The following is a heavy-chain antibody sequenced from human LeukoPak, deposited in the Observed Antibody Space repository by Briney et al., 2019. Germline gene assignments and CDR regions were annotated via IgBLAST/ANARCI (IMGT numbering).Heavy chain of an antibody. CDR3: TTYGNYGSGSYPY. V-gene: IGHV3-23*01. D-gene: IGHD3-10*01. Sequence: GGSLRLSCAASGFTFSSNDMSWVRQAPGKGLEWVSGISGTDGSRSYADSVKGRFTISRDNSKNTLFLQMSSLRAEDTAVYYCTTYGNYGSGSYPYWGQGTLVTVSS. CDR1: GFTFSSND. J-gene: IGHJ4*02. CDR2: ISGTDGSR.